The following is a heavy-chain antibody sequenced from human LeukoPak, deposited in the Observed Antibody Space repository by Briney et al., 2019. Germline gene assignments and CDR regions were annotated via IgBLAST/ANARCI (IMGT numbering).Heavy chain of an antibody. CDR1: GGSISSYY. J-gene: IGHJ6*03. CDR2: FYNNGRT. Sequence: PSETLSLTCIVSGGSISSYYWSWIRQPPGKGLEWIGYFYNNGRTNYNPSLNSRVTISPDTSKNQVSLKLRSVTAADTAVYYCARGTYLYDTSGYRSDDFYMDVWGKGTTVTVSS. CDR3: ARGTYLYDTSGYRSDDFYMDV. D-gene: IGHD3-22*01. V-gene: IGHV4-59*01.